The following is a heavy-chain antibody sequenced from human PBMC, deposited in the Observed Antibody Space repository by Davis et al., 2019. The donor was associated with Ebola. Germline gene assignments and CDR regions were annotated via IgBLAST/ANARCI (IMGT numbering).Heavy chain of an antibody. J-gene: IGHJ4*02. CDR1: GGSISPYY. V-gene: IGHV4-59*08. CDR2: IYYSGST. D-gene: IGHD4/OR15-4a*01. CDR3: ARSYGAAPFDY. Sequence: MPSETLSLTCTVSGGSISPYYWSWIRQPPGKGLKWIGYIYYSGSTKYNLSLKGRVAISVDTSKNQFSLKLSSVTAADTAVYYCARSYGAAPFDYWGQGTLVTVSS.